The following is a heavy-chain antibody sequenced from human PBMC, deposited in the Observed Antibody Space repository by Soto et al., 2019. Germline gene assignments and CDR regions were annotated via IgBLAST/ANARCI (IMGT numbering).Heavy chain of an antibody. CDR1: GGSISSGGYY. CDR2: IYYSGST. V-gene: IGHV4-31*03. CDR3: ARAALDPPLGYCSGGSCYARTDNWFDP. J-gene: IGHJ5*02. D-gene: IGHD2-15*01. Sequence: SETLSLTCTVSGGSISSGGYYWSWIRQHPGKGLEWIGYIYYSGSTYYNPSLKNRVTISVDTSKNQFSLKPSSVTAADTAVYYCARAALDPPLGYCSGGSCYARTDNWFDPWGQGTLVTVSS.